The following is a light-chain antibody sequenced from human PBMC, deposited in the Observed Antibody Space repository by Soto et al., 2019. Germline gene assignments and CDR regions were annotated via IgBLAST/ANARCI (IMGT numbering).Light chain of an antibody. V-gene: IGLV2-11*01. J-gene: IGLJ2*01. Sequence: QSALTQPRSVSGPPGQSVSISCSGTSSDVGTYNYVSWYQQHPGKAPKLMIYDVSKRPSGVPDRFSGSKSGNTASLTISGRQAEDEADYYCCSYAGGYTHGILGGGTKLTAL. CDR1: SSDVGTYNY. CDR2: DVS. CDR3: CSYAGGYTHGI.